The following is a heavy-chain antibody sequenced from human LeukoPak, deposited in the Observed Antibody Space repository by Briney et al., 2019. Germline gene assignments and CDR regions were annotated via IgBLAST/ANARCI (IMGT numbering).Heavy chain of an antibody. CDR2: INTDGSNT. D-gene: IGHD2-21*02. Sequence: GGSLRLSCAASGFTFSNYWMHWVRQAPGEGLVWVSRINTDGSNTNYADSVKGRFTISRDNARNTLYLQMSSLRAEDTAMYYCARDYSGGYSGYWGQGTLVTVSS. J-gene: IGHJ4*02. CDR1: GFTFSNYW. V-gene: IGHV3-74*01. CDR3: ARDYSGGYSGY.